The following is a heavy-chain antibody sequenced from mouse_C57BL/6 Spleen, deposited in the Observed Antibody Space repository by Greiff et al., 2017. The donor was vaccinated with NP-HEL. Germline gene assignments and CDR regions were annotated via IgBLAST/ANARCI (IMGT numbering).Heavy chain of an antibody. CDR2: IDPETGGT. D-gene: IGHD2-5*01. Sequence: QVQLQQSGAELVRPGASVTLSCKASGYTFTDYEMHWVKQTPVHGLEWIGAIDPETGGTAYNQKFKGKAILTADKSSSTAYMELRSLTSEDSAVYYCTRKMAYYRNYGFAYWGQGTLVTVSA. CDR1: GYTFTDYE. V-gene: IGHV1-15*01. CDR3: TRKMAYYRNYGFAY. J-gene: IGHJ3*01.